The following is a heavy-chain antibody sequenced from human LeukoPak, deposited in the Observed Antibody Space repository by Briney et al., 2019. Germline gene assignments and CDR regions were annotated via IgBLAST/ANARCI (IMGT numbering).Heavy chain of an antibody. J-gene: IGHJ6*02. V-gene: IGHV3-66*01. Sequence: GGSLRLSCAASGFTSSSYSMNWVRQAPGKGLEWVSVIYSGGSTYYADSVKGRFTISRDNSKNTLYLQMNSLRAEDTAVYYCARVPRMNYGMDVWGQGTTVTVSS. CDR2: IYSGGST. D-gene: IGHD2-8*01. CDR3: ARVPRMNYGMDV. CDR1: GFTSSSYS.